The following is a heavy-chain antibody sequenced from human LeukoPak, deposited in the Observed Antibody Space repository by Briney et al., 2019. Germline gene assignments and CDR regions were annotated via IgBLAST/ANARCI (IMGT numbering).Heavy chain of an antibody. CDR2: INPSGGTT. V-gene: IGHV1-46*01. CDR3: ARDYLKVVVAGTAPSAGHMDY. CDR1: GYTFTSYY. D-gene: IGHD2-15*01. J-gene: IGHJ4*02. Sequence: ASVKVSCKASGYTFTSYYMHWVRQAPGQGLEWMGIINPSGGTTSYAQKFQGRVTMTRDTSTSTVYMELSSLRSEDMAVYYCARDYLKVVVAGTAPSAGHMDYWGQGTLVTVSA.